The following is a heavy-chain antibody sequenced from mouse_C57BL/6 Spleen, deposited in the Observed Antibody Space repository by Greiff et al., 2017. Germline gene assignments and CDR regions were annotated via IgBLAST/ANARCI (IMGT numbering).Heavy chain of an antibody. CDR2: INPYNGGT. J-gene: IGHJ2*01. D-gene: IGHD2-4*01. CDR3: ARSGDYDYFDY. CDR1: GYTFTDYY. V-gene: IGHV1-19*01. Sequence: EVQVVESGPVLVKPGASVKMSCKASGYTFTDYYMNWVKQSHGKSLEWIGVINPYNGGTSYNQKFKGKATLTVDKSSSTAYMELNSLTSEDSAVYYCARSGDYDYFDYWGQGTTLTVSS.